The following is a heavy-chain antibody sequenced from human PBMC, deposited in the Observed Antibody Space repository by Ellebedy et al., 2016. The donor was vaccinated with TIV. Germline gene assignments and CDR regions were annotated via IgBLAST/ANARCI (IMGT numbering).Heavy chain of an antibody. J-gene: IGHJ4*02. CDR2: ISYYDGAA. V-gene: IGHV3-23*01. CDR1: GFTFSDYS. Sequence: GESLKISCAGTGFTFSDYSMSWVRQAPGKGLEWVSAISYYDGAAWYADSLRGRFTISRDTSKNTLYLQMDTLRAEDTAINYCARQRASSSGVDYWGQGTLVTVSS. D-gene: IGHD3-10*01. CDR3: ARQRASSSGVDY.